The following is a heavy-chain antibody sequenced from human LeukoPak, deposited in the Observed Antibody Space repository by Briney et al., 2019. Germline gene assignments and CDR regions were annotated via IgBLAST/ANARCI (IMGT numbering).Heavy chain of an antibody. Sequence: ASVTVSCKASGGTFSSYAISWVRQAPGQGLEWMGGIIPIFGTANYAQKFQGRVTITADESTSTAYMELSSLRSEDTAVYYCARADYYDSSGFRFGHDAFDIWGQGTMVTVSS. CDR2: IIPIFGTA. CDR3: ARADYYDSSGFRFGHDAFDI. D-gene: IGHD3-22*01. J-gene: IGHJ3*02. V-gene: IGHV1-69*13. CDR1: GGTFSSYA.